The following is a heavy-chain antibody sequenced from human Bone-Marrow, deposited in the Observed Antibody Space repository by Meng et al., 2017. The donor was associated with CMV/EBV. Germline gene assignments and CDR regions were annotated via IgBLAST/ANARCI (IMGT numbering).Heavy chain of an antibody. CDR1: GYTFTGYY. Sequence: ASVKVSCKASGYTFTGYYMHWVRQAPGQGLEWMGWISAYNGNTNYAQKLQGRVTMTTDTSTSTAYMELRSLRSDDTVVYYCARVGSYSGSYPYFDYWGQGTLVTVSS. V-gene: IGHV1-18*04. J-gene: IGHJ4*02. D-gene: IGHD1-26*01. CDR2: ISAYNGNT. CDR3: ARVGSYSGSYPYFDY.